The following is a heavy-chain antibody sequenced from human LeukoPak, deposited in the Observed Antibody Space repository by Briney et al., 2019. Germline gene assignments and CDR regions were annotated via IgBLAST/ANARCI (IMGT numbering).Heavy chain of an antibody. V-gene: IGHV3-48*02. Sequence: GRSLRLSCAASGFTFSSYSMNWVRQAPGKGLEWVSYISSSSSTIYYADSVKGRFTISRDNAKNSLYLQMNSLRDEDTAVYYCARAGLIVVVTSSPGDDAFDIWGQGTMVTVSS. CDR3: ARAGLIVVVTSSPGDDAFDI. J-gene: IGHJ3*02. CDR2: ISSSSSTI. D-gene: IGHD2-21*02. CDR1: GFTFSSYS.